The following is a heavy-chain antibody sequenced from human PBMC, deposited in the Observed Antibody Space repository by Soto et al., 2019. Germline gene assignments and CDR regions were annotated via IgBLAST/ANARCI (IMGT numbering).Heavy chain of an antibody. CDR2: IYYSGST. CDR3: ASRYSSVYYYYGMDV. CDR1: GGSISSGDYY. J-gene: IGHJ6*02. V-gene: IGHV4-30-4*01. Sequence: QVQLQESGPGLVKPSQTLSPTCTVSGGSISSGDYYWSWIRQPPVKGLEWIGYIYYSGSTYYNPSLKSRVTISVDTSKNQFSLKLSSVTAADTAVYYCASRYSSVYYYYGMDVWGQGTTVTVSS. D-gene: IGHD6-25*01.